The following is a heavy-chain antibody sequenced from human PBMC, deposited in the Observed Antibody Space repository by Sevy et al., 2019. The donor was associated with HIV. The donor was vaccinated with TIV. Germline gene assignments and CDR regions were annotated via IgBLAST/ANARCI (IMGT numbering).Heavy chain of an antibody. V-gene: IGHV1-2*02. CDR1: GYTFTGYS. D-gene: IGHD3-22*01. Sequence: ASVKVSCKASGYTFTGYSMHWVRQAPGQGLEWMEWINPNSGGTNYAQKFQGRVTMTRDTSINTAYMDMRNLRVDDTAVYFCATVWNSDDYDSSGPNWFDTWGQGTLVTVSS. J-gene: IGHJ5*02. CDR3: ATVWNSDDYDSSGPNWFDT. CDR2: INPNSGGT.